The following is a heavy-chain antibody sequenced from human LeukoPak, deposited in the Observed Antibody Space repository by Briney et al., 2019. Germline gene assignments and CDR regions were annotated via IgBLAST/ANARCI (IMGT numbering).Heavy chain of an antibody. CDR1: GGSIRSGYY. CDR2: ISYNGNT. J-gene: IGHJ3*02. V-gene: IGHV4-39*01. D-gene: IGHD1-1*01. CDR3: TRGGTPDHAFDI. Sequence: SETLSLTCTVSGGSIRSGYYWGWIRQPPGKGLEWVGSISYNGNTYYNASLKTRLTVSVDTSKNQFSLRLSSVTAADTAVYYCTRGGTPDHAFDIWGQGTMVTVSS.